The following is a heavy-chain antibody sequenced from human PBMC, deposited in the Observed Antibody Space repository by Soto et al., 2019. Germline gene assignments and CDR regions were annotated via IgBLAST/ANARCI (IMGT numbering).Heavy chain of an antibody. CDR1: GFTFSGSA. D-gene: IGHD6-6*01. CDR3: TRRQLALYYYYGMDV. CDR2: IRSKANSYAT. Sequence: GGSLRLSCAASGFTFSGSAMHWVRQASGKGLEWVGRIRSKANSYATAYAASVKGRFTISRDDSKNTAYLQMNSLKTEDTAVYYCTRRQLALYYYYGMDVWRQGTTVTVSS. V-gene: IGHV3-73*01. J-gene: IGHJ6*02.